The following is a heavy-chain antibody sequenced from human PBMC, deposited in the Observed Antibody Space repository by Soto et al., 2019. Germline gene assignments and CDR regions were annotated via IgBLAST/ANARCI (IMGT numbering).Heavy chain of an antibody. D-gene: IGHD4-4*01. V-gene: IGHV3-11*01. J-gene: IGHJ4*01. CDR2: ISGSGTAI. CDR3: AIDYSNKGCDY. CDR1: GFALIDY. Sequence: QVQLVESGGGLVRPGGSLRLSCTASGFALIDYMSWIRQAPGRGLECVSDISGSGTAIYTADSVKGRFTVYKDDAKNSLYLQMNSVTVEDTAVYYCAIDYSNKGCDYLVHGTLVTVSS.